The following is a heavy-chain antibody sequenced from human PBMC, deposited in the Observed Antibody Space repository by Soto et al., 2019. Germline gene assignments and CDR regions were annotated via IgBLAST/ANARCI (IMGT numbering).Heavy chain of an antibody. V-gene: IGHV3-23*01. CDR1: GFTFSNYA. CDR3: ARFLTGYERKILELDY. J-gene: IGHJ4*02. CDR2: ISDSATNT. D-gene: IGHD3-9*01. Sequence: EVQLLESGGGLVQPGGSLKLSCAASGFTFSNYALSWVRQAPGKGLEWVSAISDSATNTYYADSVKGRFTISRDNXXXXXXXXXXXXXXEDTAIXYCARFLTGYERKILELDYWGQGTLVTVSS.